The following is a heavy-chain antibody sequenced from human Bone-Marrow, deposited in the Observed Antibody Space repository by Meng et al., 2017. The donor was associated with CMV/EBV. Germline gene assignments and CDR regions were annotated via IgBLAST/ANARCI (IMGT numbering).Heavy chain of an antibody. CDR3: AKVNAPWFGETSYYFDY. Sequence: GGSLRLSCAACGFTFSSYDMHWVRQATGKGLEWVSGISWNSGSIGYADSVKGRFTISRDNAKNSLYLQMNSLRAEDTALYYCAKVNAPWFGETSYYFDYWGQGTLVTVSS. V-gene: IGHV3-9*01. J-gene: IGHJ4*02. CDR2: ISWNSGSI. D-gene: IGHD3-10*01. CDR1: GFTFSSYD.